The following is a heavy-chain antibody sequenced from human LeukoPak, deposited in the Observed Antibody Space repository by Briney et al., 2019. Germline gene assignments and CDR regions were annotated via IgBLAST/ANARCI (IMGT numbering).Heavy chain of an antibody. CDR1: GGSISSSSYY. CDR3: ARAFGSSSWYGGRWFDP. CDR2: IYQSESEST. D-gene: IGHD6-13*01. Sequence: NPSETLSLTRTVPGGSISSSSYYWGWIRQPPGKGLEWIGSIYQSESESTYYNPSLKSRVTISVDTSKNRFSLRLSSVTAADTAVYYCARAFGSSSWYGGRWFDPWGQGTLVTVSS. J-gene: IGHJ5*02. V-gene: IGHV4-39*07.